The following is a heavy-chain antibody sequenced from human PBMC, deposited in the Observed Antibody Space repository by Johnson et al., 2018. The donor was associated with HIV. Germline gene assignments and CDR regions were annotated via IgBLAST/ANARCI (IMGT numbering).Heavy chain of an antibody. V-gene: IGHV3-7*01. J-gene: IGHJ3*02. CDR1: GFTFSSYW. CDR2: IKQDGSEK. D-gene: IGHD3-3*01. CDR3: AKDELGMGIGGAFDI. Sequence: VQLVESGGGVVQPGGSLRLSCAASGFTFSSYWMSWVRQAPGKGLEWVANIKQDGSEKYYVDSVKGRFTISRDNAKNSLYLQMNSLRAEDTAVYYCAKDELGMGIGGAFDIWGQGTMVTVSS.